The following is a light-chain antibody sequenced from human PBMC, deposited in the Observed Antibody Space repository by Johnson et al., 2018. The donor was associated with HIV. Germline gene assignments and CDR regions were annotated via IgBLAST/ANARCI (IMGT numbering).Light chain of an antibody. V-gene: IGLV1-51*01. CDR1: SSNIGSTS. CDR2: DNN. CDR3: GTLDSSLSAYV. J-gene: IGLJ1*01. Sequence: QSVLTQPPSVSAAPGQKVTISCSGVSSNIGSTSVSWYQQVPGTAPKLLIYDNNKRPSGIPSRFPGSKSGTSDTLGITGFQTGDEADYYCGTLDSSLSAYVFGTGTKVTVL.